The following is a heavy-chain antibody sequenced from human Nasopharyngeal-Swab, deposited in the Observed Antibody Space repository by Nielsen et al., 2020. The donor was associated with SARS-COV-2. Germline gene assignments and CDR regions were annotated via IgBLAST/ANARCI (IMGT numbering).Heavy chain of an antibody. D-gene: IGHD6-13*01. V-gene: IGHV4-39*07. CDR2: IYYSGST. J-gene: IGHJ6*02. CDR3: VGSSWYGDYYYNYGMDV. CDR1: GGSISSSSYY. Sequence: SETLSLTCTVSGGSISSSSYYWGWIRQPPGKGLEWIGSIYYSGSTYYNLSLKSRVTISVDTSKNQFSLKLSSVTAADTAVYYCVGSSWYGDYYYNYGMDVWGQGTTVTVSS.